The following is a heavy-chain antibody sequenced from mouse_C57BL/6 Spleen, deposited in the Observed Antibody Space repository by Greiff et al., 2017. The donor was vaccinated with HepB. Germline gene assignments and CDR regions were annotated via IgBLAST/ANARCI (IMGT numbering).Heavy chain of an antibody. Sequence: DVMLVESGGGLVKPGGSLKLSCAASGFTFSDYGMHWVRQAPEKGLEWVAYISSGSSTIYYADTVKGRFTISRDNAKNTLFLQMTSLRSEDTAMYYCASSHYYGSTSYAMDYWGQGTSVTVSS. CDR2: ISSGSSTI. D-gene: IGHD1-1*01. CDR1: GFTFSDYG. V-gene: IGHV5-17*01. CDR3: ASSHYYGSTSYAMDY. J-gene: IGHJ4*01.